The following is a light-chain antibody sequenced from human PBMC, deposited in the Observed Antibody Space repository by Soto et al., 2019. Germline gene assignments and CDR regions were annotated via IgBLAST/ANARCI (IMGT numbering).Light chain of an antibody. Sequence: QSVLTQPPTVSGAPGQRITISCTGSSSNIGAGYPVHWYQQLPGTAPKLLIFGNTIRPSGVPDRFSGSRSGLAITGLQAEDEADYYCQSYDSSLSGYVFGTGTKVP. CDR2: GNT. V-gene: IGLV1-40*01. J-gene: IGLJ1*01. CDR3: QSYDSSLSGYV. CDR1: SSNIGAGYP.